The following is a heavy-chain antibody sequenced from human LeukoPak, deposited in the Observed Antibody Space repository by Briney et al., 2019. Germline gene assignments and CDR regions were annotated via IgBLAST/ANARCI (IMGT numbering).Heavy chain of an antibody. CDR1: GGSFSGHY. V-gene: IGHV4-34*01. CDR2: INHGGST. CDR3: ARGRYVTTRGGAAAGFLDY. D-gene: IGHD6-13*01. Sequence: SETLSLSCAVSGGSFSGHYWKWISQPPGKGLEWIGEINHGGSTNYNPSLKSRVTISVGTSQNQFSLRLSSVTAADTAVYYCARGRYVTTRGGAAAGFLDYWGQGTLVTVST. J-gene: IGHJ4*02.